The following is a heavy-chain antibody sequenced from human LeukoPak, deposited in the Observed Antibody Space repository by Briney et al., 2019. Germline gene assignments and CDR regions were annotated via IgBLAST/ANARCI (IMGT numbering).Heavy chain of an antibody. V-gene: IGHV3-73*01. CDR1: GFTFSGSA. CDR3: LFSPEEYSSIDY. D-gene: IGHD6-6*01. Sequence: PRGSLRLSCAASGFTFSGSAMHWVRQASGKGLEWVGRIRSKANSYATAYAASVKGRFTIPRDDSKNTAYLQMNSLKTEDTAVYYCLFSPEEYSSIDYWGQGTLVTVSS. CDR2: IRSKANSYAT. J-gene: IGHJ4*02.